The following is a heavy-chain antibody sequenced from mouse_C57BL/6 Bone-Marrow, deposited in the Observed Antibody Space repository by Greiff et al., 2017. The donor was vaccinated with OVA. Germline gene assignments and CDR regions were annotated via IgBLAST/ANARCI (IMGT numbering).Heavy chain of an antibody. CDR2: IWSGGST. CDR3: ARNESEAWFAY. J-gene: IGHJ3*01. Sequence: VKLQESGPGLVQPSQSLSITCTVSGFSLTSYGVHWVRQSPGKGLEWLGVIWSGGSTDYNAAFISRLSISKDNSKSQVFFKMNSLQADDTAVYYCARNESEAWFAYWGQGTLVTVSA. CDR1: GFSLTSYG. V-gene: IGHV2-2*01.